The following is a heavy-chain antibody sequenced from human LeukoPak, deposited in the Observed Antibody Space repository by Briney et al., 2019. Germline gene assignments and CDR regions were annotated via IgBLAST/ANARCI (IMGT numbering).Heavy chain of an antibody. CDR3: ARGHSRGYNYEDYFDY. J-gene: IGHJ4*02. V-gene: IGHV1-2*02. CDR1: GYTFTSYY. D-gene: IGHD5-18*01. Sequence: GASVKVSCKASGYTFTSYYMHWVRQAPGQGLEWMGWINPNSGVTNYAQKFQGRVTMTRDTSISTAYMELSRLRSDDTAVYYCARGHSRGYNYEDYFDYWGQGTLVTVSS. CDR2: INPNSGVT.